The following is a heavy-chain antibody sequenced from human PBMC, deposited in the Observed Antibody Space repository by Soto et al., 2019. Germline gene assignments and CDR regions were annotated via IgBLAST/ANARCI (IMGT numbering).Heavy chain of an antibody. CDR3: ARDYGGFGEFVPSDGMDV. CDR1: GGSISSGGYY. Sequence: SETLSLTCTVSGGSISSGGYYWSWIRQPPGKGLEWIGYIYYSGSTYYNPSLKSRVTISVDTSKNQFSLKLSSVTAADTAVYYCARDYGGFGEFVPSDGMDVWGQGTTVT. D-gene: IGHD3-10*01. J-gene: IGHJ6*02. CDR2: IYYSGST. V-gene: IGHV4-31*03.